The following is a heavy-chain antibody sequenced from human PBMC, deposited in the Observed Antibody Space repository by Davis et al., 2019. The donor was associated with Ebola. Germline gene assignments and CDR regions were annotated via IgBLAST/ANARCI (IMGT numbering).Heavy chain of an antibody. CDR3: AGGTVGGNCSDSNCYFDS. V-gene: IGHV3-30*04. J-gene: IGHJ4*02. Sequence: PAGSLTLSCAGSAFTFSYHAMHWVRPAPGEGLEWVAVISYDSTQIQHRDSVKGRFTISRDKSRNTLDLQMNSLRVDDTAMYYCAGGTVGGNCSDSNCYFDSWGQGTLVTVSS. D-gene: IGHD2-15*01. CDR1: AFTFSYHA. CDR2: ISYDSTQI.